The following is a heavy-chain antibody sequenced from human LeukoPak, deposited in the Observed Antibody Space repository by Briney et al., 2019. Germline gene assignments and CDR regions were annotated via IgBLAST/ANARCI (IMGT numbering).Heavy chain of an antibody. CDR2: INQDGSAK. CDR1: GFTFSSYW. D-gene: IGHD4-23*01. CDR3: ARDVHGGAFDY. V-gene: IGHV3-7*01. Sequence: GGSLRLSCAASGFTFSSYWMNWVRQAPGKGLEGVANINQDGSAKYYVDSVKGRFTFSRDIAMNSLFLQMNSLRAEDTAVYYCARDVHGGAFDYWGQGTLVTVSS. J-gene: IGHJ4*02.